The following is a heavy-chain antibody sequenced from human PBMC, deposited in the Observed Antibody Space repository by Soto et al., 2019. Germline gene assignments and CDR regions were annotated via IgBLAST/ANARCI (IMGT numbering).Heavy chain of an antibody. CDR1: GGTFSSYA. CDR3: ARARITIFGVGNYYYGMDV. CDR2: IIPIFGTA. J-gene: IGHJ6*02. Sequence: SVKVSSKATGGTFSSYAINWVRQAPVQGLEWMGGIIPIFGTANYAQKFQGRVTITADESTSTAYMELSSLRSEDTAVYYCARARITIFGVGNYYYGMDVWGQGTTVIVSS. V-gene: IGHV1-69*13. D-gene: IGHD3-3*01.